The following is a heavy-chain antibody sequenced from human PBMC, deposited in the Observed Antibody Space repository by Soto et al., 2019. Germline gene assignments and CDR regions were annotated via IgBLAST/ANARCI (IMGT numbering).Heavy chain of an antibody. CDR3: ARSAGWYAIHA. CDR1: GDAVSSPYY. CDR2: VFHTGTT. J-gene: IGHJ5*02. V-gene: IGHV4-4*02. D-gene: IGHD6-19*01. Sequence: QVQLQESGPGLVKPSGTLSLTCAVSGDAVSSPYYWCWVRQPPGKGLEWIGEVFHTGTTSYNPSLSSRVTISMDTSINQFSLDLSSVTAADTAVYYCARSAGWYAIHAWGPGTLVIVSS.